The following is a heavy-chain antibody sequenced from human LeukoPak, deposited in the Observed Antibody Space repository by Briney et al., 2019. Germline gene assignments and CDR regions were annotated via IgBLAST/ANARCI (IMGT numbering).Heavy chain of an antibody. Sequence: ASVKVSCKASGYTFTSYDINWVRQATGQGLEWMGWMNPNSGNTGYAQKFQGRVTMTRNTSISTAYMELSSLRSEDTAVYFCATAPSPGLGFCSGASCYPDYWGQGTLVTVSS. V-gene: IGHV1-8*01. CDR3: ATAPSPGLGFCSGASCYPDY. J-gene: IGHJ4*02. D-gene: IGHD2-2*01. CDR1: GYTFTSYD. CDR2: MNPNSGNT.